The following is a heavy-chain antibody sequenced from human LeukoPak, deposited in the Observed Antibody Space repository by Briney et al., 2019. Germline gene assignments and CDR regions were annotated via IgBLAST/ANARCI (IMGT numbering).Heavy chain of an antibody. CDR1: GFTFSSYA. CDR2: ISYDGSNK. J-gene: IGHJ4*02. D-gene: IGHD3-22*01. CDR3: AGEFRNYYDSSGYGYDY. Sequence: GGSLRLSCAASGFTFSSYAMHWVRQAPGKGLEWVAVISYDGSNKYYADSVKGRFTISRDNSKNTLYLQMNSLRAEDTAVYYCAGEFRNYYDSSGYGYDYWGQGTLVTVSS. V-gene: IGHV3-30*04.